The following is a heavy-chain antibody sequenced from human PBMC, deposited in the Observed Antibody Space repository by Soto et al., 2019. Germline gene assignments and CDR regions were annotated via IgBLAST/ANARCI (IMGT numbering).Heavy chain of an antibody. V-gene: IGHV4-31*03. Sequence: SETLSLTCTVSGGSISSGGNYWSWIRQHPGKGLEWIGYIYYSGSTYYNPSLKSRVTISVDTSKNQFSLKLSSVTAADTAVYYCARAISDRGYYSDYWGQGTLVTAS. CDR1: GGSISSGGNY. CDR3: ARAISDRGYYSDY. J-gene: IGHJ4*02. CDR2: IYYSGST. D-gene: IGHD3-9*01.